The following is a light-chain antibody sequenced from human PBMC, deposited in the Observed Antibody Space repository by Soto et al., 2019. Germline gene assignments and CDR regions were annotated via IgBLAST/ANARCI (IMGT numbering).Light chain of an antibody. CDR1: QSVSSD. CDR3: QQYNNWPDT. CDR2: GAS. V-gene: IGKV3-15*01. J-gene: IGKJ3*01. Sequence: EIVMTQSPATLSVSPGERATLSCRASQSVSSDLAWYQQKPGQAPRLLIYGASTRATGIPARCSGSGSGTEYTRSISSLQSEDFQVYYDQQYNNWPDTFGPGTIVYIK.